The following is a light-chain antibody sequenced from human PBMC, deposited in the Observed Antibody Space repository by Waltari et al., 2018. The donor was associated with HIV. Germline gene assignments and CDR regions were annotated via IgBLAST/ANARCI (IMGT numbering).Light chain of an antibody. J-gene: IGLJ2*01. Sequence: QPALTQPASVSGSPGQSITISCPGTSSDVGNYNYVSWYQQHPGKAPKLMVYDVTKPPSGVSNRFSGSKSGNTASLTISGLQAEDEADYYCCSYAGSSTFVFGGGTKLTVL. V-gene: IGLV2-23*02. CDR2: DVT. CDR1: SSDVGNYNY. CDR3: CSYAGSSTFV.